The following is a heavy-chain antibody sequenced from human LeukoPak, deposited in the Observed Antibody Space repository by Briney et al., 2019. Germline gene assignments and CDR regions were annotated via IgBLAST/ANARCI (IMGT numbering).Heavy chain of an antibody. D-gene: IGHD3-3*01. CDR3: ARTYYDFWSAGAFDI. Sequence: PSETLSLTCTVSGGSISSYYWSWIRQPPGKGLEWIGYIYYSGSTNYNPSLKSRVTISVDTSKNQFSLKLSSVTAADTAVYYCARTYYDFWSAGAFDIWGQGTMVTVSS. V-gene: IGHV4-59*01. CDR1: GGSISSYY. J-gene: IGHJ3*02. CDR2: IYYSGST.